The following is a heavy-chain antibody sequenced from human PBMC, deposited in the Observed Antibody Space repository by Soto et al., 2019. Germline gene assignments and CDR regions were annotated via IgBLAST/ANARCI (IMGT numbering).Heavy chain of an antibody. CDR2: INHRGST. CDR1: GGSFSGYY. J-gene: IGHJ5*02. Sequence: ASETLSLTCAVFGGSFSGYYWSWIRQPPGKGLEWIGEINHRGSTNYNPSLKSRVTMSVDTSKNQFSLKLTSMTAADTAVYYCETPNSNHNLFDTWGQGTLVTVSS. V-gene: IGHV4-34*01. CDR3: ETPNSNHNLFDT.